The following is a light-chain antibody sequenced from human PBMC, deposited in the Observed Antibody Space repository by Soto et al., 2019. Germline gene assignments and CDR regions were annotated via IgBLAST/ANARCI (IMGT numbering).Light chain of an antibody. CDR2: NVN. V-gene: IGLV2-18*02. CDR1: SSDVGSYDY. CDR3: CSYTSGATRGV. Sequence: QSALIQPPSVSGSPGQSVAFSCTGTSSDVGSYDYVSWHQQRPGTVPKPMIYNVNTQPSGVPDRFSGSKSGNTASMAISGRQAEDDADYYCCSYTSGATRGVFGGGTQLTVL. J-gene: IGLJ2*01.